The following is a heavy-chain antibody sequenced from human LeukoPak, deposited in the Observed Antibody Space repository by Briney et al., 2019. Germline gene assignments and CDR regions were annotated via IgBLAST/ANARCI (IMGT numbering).Heavy chain of an antibody. Sequence: GGSLRLSCAASGFTLSSYWMSWVRQAPGKGLEWLANIKQDGSEKYYVDSVKGRFTISRDNAKNSLYLQMNSLRAEDTAVYYCASLGYWGQGALVTVSS. CDR2: IKQDGSEK. CDR3: ASLGY. D-gene: IGHD3-16*01. J-gene: IGHJ4*02. V-gene: IGHV3-7*01. CDR1: GFTLSSYW.